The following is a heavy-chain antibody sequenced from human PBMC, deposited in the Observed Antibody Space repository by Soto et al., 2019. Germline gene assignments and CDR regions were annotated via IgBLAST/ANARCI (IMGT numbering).Heavy chain of an antibody. J-gene: IGHJ4*02. CDR1: GFISSTYG. CDR2: TSQDGMNE. Sequence: QVQLVESGGGVVQPGGSLRLSGEVSGFISSTYGIHWVRQAPGRGREWVAVTSQDGMNEYYADPVRGRFTVSRDNSKSTAYLQMNGLRSEDTAVYYCARLRRGRGTEVAGPFDYWGQGILVTVSS. D-gene: IGHD6-19*01. CDR3: ARLRRGRGTEVAGPFDY. V-gene: IGHV3-30*03.